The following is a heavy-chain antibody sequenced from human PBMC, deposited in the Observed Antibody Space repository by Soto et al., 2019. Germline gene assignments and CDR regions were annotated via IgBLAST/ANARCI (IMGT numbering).Heavy chain of an antibody. J-gene: IGHJ5*02. CDR2: INHSGST. D-gene: IGHD3-10*01. CDR1: CGSFIGYY. CDR3: ARDRSTMGGWFDP. V-gene: IGHV4-34*01. Sequence: SETLSLTGAGYCGSFIGYYWIWIRQPPGKGLEWIGEINHSGSTNYNPSLKSRVTISVDTSKNQFSLKLSSVTAADTAVYYCARDRSTMGGWFDPWGQGTLVTVSS.